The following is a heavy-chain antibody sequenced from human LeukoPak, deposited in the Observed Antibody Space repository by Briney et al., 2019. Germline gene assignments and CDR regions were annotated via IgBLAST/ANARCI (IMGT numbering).Heavy chain of an antibody. J-gene: IGHJ4*02. CDR3: ARDANGVLGDY. V-gene: IGHV1-18*01. D-gene: IGHD2-8*01. Sequence: ASVKVSCKASGYTFSSYGISWVRQAPGQGLEWMGWISVYSGNTNYAQRLQGRVTITTDTSTSTAYMELRSLRSDDTAVYYCARDANGVLGDYWGQGTLVTVSS. CDR2: ISVYSGNT. CDR1: GYTFSSYG.